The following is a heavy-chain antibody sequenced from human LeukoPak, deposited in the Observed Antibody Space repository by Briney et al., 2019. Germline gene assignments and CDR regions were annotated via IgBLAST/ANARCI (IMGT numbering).Heavy chain of an antibody. D-gene: IGHD2-2*01. J-gene: IGHJ4*02. CDR3: ARAWGCSSTSCYPYFDY. Sequence: PSEPLSLTCAVNGGSYSGYYWSWIRPPPGTGLESIGEINHSGSTNYNPSLKSPVTISVVTSKNQFSLKLSSVTAADTAVYYCARAWGCSSTSCYPYFDYWGQGTLVTVSS. CDR1: GGSYSGYY. V-gene: IGHV4-34*01. CDR2: INHSGST.